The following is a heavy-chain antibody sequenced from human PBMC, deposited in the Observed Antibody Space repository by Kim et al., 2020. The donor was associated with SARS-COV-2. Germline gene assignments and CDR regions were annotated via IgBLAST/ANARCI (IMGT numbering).Heavy chain of an antibody. Sequence: ASVKVSCKASGYTFTSYGISWVRQAPGQGLEWMGWISAYNGNTNYAQKLQGRVTMTTDTSTSTAYMELRSLRSDDTAVYYCARDKYYDILTGYLYYYGMDVWGQGTTVTVSS. CDR1: GYTFTSYG. V-gene: IGHV1-18*01. D-gene: IGHD3-9*01. CDR3: ARDKYYDILTGYLYYYGMDV. CDR2: ISAYNGNT. J-gene: IGHJ6*02.